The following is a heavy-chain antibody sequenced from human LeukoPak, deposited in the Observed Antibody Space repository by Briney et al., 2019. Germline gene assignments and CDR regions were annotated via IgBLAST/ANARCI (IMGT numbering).Heavy chain of an antibody. D-gene: IGHD6-13*01. CDR3: ARHPNYSSSWPNYFDY. J-gene: IGHJ4*02. CDR1: GGTFSSYA. V-gene: IGHV1-69*05. Sequence: SVKVSCKASGGTFSSYAISWVRQAPGQGLEWMGGIIPIFGTANYAQKFQGRVTITTDESTGTAYMELSSLRSEDTAVYYCARHPNYSSSWPNYFDYWGQGTLVTVSS. CDR2: IIPIFGTA.